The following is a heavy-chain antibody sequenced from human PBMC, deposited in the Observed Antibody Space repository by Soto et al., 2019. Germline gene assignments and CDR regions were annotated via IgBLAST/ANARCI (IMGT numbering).Heavy chain of an antibody. V-gene: IGHV3-73*02. CDR2: IRGKPKNHAT. J-gene: IGHJ4*02. CDR1: GFTFSGSA. Sequence: EVQLVESGGGLVQPGGSLKLSCATSGFTFSGSAMHWVRQASGKGLEWVGRIRGKPKNHATAYPESVKGRFTISRDDSKNTAYLQMNNLKTEDTAVYFCVPQCELLTKKFFDYWGRGTLVTVSS. D-gene: IGHD1-26*01. CDR3: VPQCELLTKKFFDY.